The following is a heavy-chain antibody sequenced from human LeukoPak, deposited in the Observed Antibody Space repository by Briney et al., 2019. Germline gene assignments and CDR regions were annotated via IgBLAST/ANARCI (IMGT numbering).Heavy chain of an antibody. J-gene: IGHJ3*02. Sequence: SETLSLTCAVYGGSFSGYYWSWIRQPPGKGLEWIGEINYNGSTNYDPSLKSRVTISVDTSKNQFSLKLSSVTAADTAVYYCARDDWNLGYAFDIWGQGTMVTVSS. CDR2: INYNGST. V-gene: IGHV4-34*01. CDR3: ARDDWNLGYAFDI. CDR1: GGSFSGYY. D-gene: IGHD1-1*01.